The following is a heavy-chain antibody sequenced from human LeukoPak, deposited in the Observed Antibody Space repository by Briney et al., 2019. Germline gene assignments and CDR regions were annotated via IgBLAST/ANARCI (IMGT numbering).Heavy chain of an antibody. Sequence: GGSLRLSCAASGFTFSNYWMHWVRQAPGKGLVWVSRIDSHGSSTSYADFVKGRFTISRDNAKNTLYLQMNSLRAEDTAVYYCANPPTVTKIRFDSWGQGTLVTVSS. V-gene: IGHV3-74*01. CDR1: GFTFSNYW. D-gene: IGHD4-17*01. CDR3: ANPPTVTKIRFDS. J-gene: IGHJ5*01. CDR2: IDSHGSST.